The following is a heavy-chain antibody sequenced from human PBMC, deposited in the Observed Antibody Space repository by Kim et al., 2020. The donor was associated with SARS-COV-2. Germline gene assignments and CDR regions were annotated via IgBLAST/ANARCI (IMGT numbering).Heavy chain of an antibody. CDR2: IKSKTDGGTT. J-gene: IGHJ6*02. CDR1: GFTFSNAW. D-gene: IGHD2-15*01. CDR3: NTEYCSGGSCYIYYYYGMDV. Sequence: GGSLRLSCAASGFTFSNAWMSWVRQAPGKGLEWVGRIKSKTDGGTTDYAAPVKGRFTISRDDSKNTLYLQMNSLKTQDTAVYYCNTEYCSGGSCYIYYYYGMDVWGQGTTVTVSS. V-gene: IGHV3-15*01.